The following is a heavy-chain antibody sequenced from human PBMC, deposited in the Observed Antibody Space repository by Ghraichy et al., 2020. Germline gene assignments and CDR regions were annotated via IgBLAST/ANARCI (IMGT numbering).Heavy chain of an antibody. CDR3: ARAPYSSSWYVPPSISGFQH. CDR1: GGSFSGYY. D-gene: IGHD6-13*01. J-gene: IGHJ1*01. CDR2: INHSGST. V-gene: IGHV4-34*01. Sequence: SQTLSLTCAVYGGSFSGYYWSWIRQPPGKGLEWIGEINHSGSTNYNPSLKSRVTISVDTSKNQFSLKLSSVTAADTAVYYCARAPYSSSWYVPPSISGFQHWGQGTLVTGSS.